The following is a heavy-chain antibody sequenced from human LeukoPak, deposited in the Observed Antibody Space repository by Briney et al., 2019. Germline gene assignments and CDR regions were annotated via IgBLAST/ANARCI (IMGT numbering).Heavy chain of an antibody. CDR1: GFTFSIYV. J-gene: IGHJ1*01. D-gene: IGHD4-11*01. Sequence: GGSLRLSCAASGFTFSIYVMTWVRQAPGKGLEWVSTVSGSGGTTYHADSVKGRFTVSRDNSRNTLYLQMNSLRAEDTAVYFCAKTTGYSDYSPFHHWGQGTLVTVFS. CDR3: AKTTGYSDYSPFHH. CDR2: VSGSGGTT. V-gene: IGHV3-23*01.